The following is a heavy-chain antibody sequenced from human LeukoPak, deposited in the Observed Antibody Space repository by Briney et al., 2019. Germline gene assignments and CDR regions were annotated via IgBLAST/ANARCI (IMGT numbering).Heavy chain of an antibody. V-gene: IGHV3-23*01. J-gene: IGHJ4*02. CDR3: AKNDFGSGWVGDY. CDR1: GFTLSTYG. D-gene: IGHD6-19*01. CDR2: ISGSGGSR. Sequence: GGSLRLSCAASGFTLSTYGMSGVRQAPGTGLEGGSGISGSGGSRFYTDSVKGRFTISRDNSKNTLYLQMNSLRAEDTAVYYCAKNDFGSGWVGDYWGQGTLVTVSS.